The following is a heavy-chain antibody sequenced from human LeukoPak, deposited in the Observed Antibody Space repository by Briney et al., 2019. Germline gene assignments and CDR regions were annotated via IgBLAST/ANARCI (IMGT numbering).Heavy chain of an antibody. V-gene: IGHV3-66*01. CDR1: GFTVSSNY. CDR2: IYSGGNT. CDR3: VMLPMATINHYYYGMDV. J-gene: IGHJ6*02. D-gene: IGHD5-24*01. Sequence: GGSLRLSCAASGFTVSSNYMSWVRQAPGKGLEWVSVIYSGGNTYYADSVKGRFTISRDNSKNTLYLQMNSLRAEDTAVYYCVMLPMATINHYYYGMDVWGQGTTVTVSS.